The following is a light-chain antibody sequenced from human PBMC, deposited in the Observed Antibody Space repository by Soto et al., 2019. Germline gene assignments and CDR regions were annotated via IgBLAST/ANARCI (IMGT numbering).Light chain of an antibody. V-gene: IGKV1-27*01. CDR2: AAS. CDR3: XXXNSAPQT. CDR1: QGIIDY. Sequence: DIQMTQSPSSLSASVGDRVTITCRASQGIIDYLAWYQHKPGKAPKLLIYAASTLQSGVPSRFSGSGSGTDFTLXISSXXPEXVATXXXXXXNSAPQTFGQGTKVEIK. J-gene: IGKJ1*01.